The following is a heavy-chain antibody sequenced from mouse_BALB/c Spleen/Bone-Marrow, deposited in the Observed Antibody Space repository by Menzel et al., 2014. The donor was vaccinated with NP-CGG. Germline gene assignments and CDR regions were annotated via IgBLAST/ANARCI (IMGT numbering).Heavy chain of an antibody. CDR2: IYPGSGST. CDR1: GYTFTSYW. V-gene: IGHV1S22*01. D-gene: IGHD1-2*01. J-gene: IGHJ4*01. CDR3: TRDRVRRGSFYAKNY. Sequence: LQQSGPALVRPGASVKLSCQASGYTFTSYWMHWVKQRHGQGLEWIGNIYPGSGSTNYDEKFKSKGTLTVDTSSSTAYMRLSSLTSEDSAVYYCTRDRVRRGSFYAKNYWGQGTTVAVST.